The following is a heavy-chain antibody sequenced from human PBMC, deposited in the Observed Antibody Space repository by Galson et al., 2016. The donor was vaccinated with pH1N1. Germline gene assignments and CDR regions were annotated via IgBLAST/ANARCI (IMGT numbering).Heavy chain of an antibody. D-gene: IGHD3-3*01. V-gene: IGHV3-7*01. CDR3: ARHGNFWSGLGYSYYYYMDV. J-gene: IGHJ6*03. CDR1: AFTFSRYW. Sequence: SLRLSCAASAFTFSRYWMSWVRQAPGKGLEWVANIKEDGSERYYVDSVKGRFTISRDNAKKTLYLQMNSLRAEDTAVYYCARHGNFWSGLGYSYYYYMDVWGKGTTVIVSS. CDR2: IKEDGSER.